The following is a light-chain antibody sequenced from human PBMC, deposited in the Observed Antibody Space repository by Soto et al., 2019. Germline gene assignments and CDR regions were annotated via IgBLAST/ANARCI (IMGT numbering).Light chain of an antibody. CDR1: QSVLYSSDNKNY. Sequence: DIVSTQSPDSLAVSLWERAAINCKSSQSVLYSSDNKNYLAWYQQKPGQSPKLLIYWAATRESGVPDRFSGSGSGTDFTLTISSLQAEDVAVYYCQQYYRTPATFGQGTKVDIK. J-gene: IGKJ1*01. CDR3: QQYYRTPAT. CDR2: WAA. V-gene: IGKV4-1*01.